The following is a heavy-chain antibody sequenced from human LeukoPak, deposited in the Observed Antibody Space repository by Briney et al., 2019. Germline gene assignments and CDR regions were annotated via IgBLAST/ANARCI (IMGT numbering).Heavy chain of an antibody. CDR2: INAGNGNT. CDR1: GYTFTSYA. J-gene: IGHJ5*02. Sequence: AASVKVSCKASGYTFTSYAMHWVRQAPGQRLEWMGWINAGNGNTKYSQKFQGRVTITRDTSASTAYMELSSLRSEDTAVYYCAREDFKVAATHHKDNWFDPWGQGTLVTVSS. D-gene: IGHD2-15*01. CDR3: AREDFKVAATHHKDNWFDP. V-gene: IGHV1-3*01.